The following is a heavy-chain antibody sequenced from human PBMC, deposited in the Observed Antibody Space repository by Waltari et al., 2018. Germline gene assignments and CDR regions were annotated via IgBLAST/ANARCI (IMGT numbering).Heavy chain of an antibody. CDR3: VRGSGGYSWFDP. J-gene: IGHJ5*02. Sequence: QVQLVQPGAEVKKPGASVKVSCNASGYIFPHYYIHSLRQAPGRGLGWVGRFNPDSGGTNYAQKFQGRVTMTTDTSITTAYMELSRLTSDDTALYYCVRGSGGYSWFDPWGQGTLLTVSS. D-gene: IGHD3-10*01. CDR2: FNPDSGGT. CDR1: GYIFPHYY. V-gene: IGHV1-2*06.